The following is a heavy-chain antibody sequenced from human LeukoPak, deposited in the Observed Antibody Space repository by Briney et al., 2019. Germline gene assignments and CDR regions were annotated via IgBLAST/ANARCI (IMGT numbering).Heavy chain of an antibody. V-gene: IGHV3-15*01. CDR3: TTEFKELGSFFYFYYMDV. D-gene: IGHD3-10*01. CDR2: IKTKSEGGTT. CDR1: GFTFSNAG. J-gene: IGHJ6*03. Sequence: PGGSLRLSCTASGFTFSNAGMNWVRQAPGKGLEWVGRIKTKSEGGTTDYAAPAKGRFTISRDDSKNALFLQMDSLKSDDTAMYYCTTEFKELGSFFYFYYMDVWGTGTTVTISS.